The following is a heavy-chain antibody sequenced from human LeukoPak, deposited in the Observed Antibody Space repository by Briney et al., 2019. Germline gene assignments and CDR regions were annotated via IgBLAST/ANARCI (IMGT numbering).Heavy chain of an antibody. V-gene: IGHV4-31*03. CDR1: GGSISSGGYY. CDR2: IYYSGST. CDR3: ASTQTVVATFDY. Sequence: PSETLSLTCTVSGGSISSGGYYWSWIRQHPGKGLEWIGYIYYSGSTYYNPSLKSRVTISVDTSKNQFSLKLSSVTAADTAVYYCASTQTVVATFDYWGQGTLVTVSS. D-gene: IGHD2-15*01. J-gene: IGHJ4*02.